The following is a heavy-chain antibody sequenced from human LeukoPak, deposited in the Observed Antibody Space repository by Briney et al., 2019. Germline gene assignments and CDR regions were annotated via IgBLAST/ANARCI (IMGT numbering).Heavy chain of an antibody. CDR2: IKEDGSEK. D-gene: IGHD5-18*01. CDR1: GFTFSNFA. J-gene: IGHJ4*02. CDR3: TRGLPEGGYRYGQPGQDY. Sequence: GGSLRLSCAASGFTFSNFAMSWVRQAPGKGLEWVANIKEDGSEKYYVDSVKGRFTISRDNAKNSLYLQMDSLRAEDTALYYCTRGLPEGGYRYGQPGQDYWGQGTLVTVSS. V-gene: IGHV3-7*01.